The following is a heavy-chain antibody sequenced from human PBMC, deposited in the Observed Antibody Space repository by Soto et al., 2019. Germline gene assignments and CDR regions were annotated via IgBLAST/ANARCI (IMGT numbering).Heavy chain of an antibody. CDR3: AKGLDYYYYGMDV. J-gene: IGHJ6*02. V-gene: IGHV3-30*18. CDR2: ISYDGSKK. CDR1: GFTFSSYG. Sequence: QVQLVESGGGVVQPGRSLRLSCAASGFTFSSYGMHWVRQAPGKGLEWVAVISYDGSKKYYADSVKGRFTISRDTSKNTLYLQMNSLRPEDTAVYYCAKGLDYYYYGMDVWGQGTTVTVSS.